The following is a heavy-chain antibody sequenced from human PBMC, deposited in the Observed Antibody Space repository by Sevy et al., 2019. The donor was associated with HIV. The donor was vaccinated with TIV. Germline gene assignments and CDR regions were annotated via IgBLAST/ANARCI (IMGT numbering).Heavy chain of an antibody. Sequence: ASVKVSCKASGYTFTGYYMHWVRQAPGQGLEWMGRINPNSGGTNYAQKFQGRVTMTRDTSISTAYMELSRLRSDDTAVCYCARAHYYYGSGSQGDYYYGMDVWGHGTTATVSS. D-gene: IGHD3-10*01. J-gene: IGHJ6*02. CDR1: GYTFTGYY. V-gene: IGHV1-2*06. CDR3: ARAHYYYGSGSQGDYYYGMDV. CDR2: INPNSGGT.